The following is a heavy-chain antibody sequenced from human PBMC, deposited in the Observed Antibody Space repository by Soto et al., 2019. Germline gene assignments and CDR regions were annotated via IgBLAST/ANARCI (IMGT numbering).Heavy chain of an antibody. CDR2: IYPADSDT. D-gene: IGHD1-26*01. Sequence: GESLKISCKGSGYSFTSYWIGWVRQMPGKGLEWMGIIYPADSDTRYSPSFQGQVTISADKSISTAYLQWSSLKASDTAMYYCARTVGATKIATIDFDYWGQGTLVTVSS. V-gene: IGHV5-51*01. J-gene: IGHJ4*01. CDR1: GYSFTSYW. CDR3: ARTVGATKIATIDFDY.